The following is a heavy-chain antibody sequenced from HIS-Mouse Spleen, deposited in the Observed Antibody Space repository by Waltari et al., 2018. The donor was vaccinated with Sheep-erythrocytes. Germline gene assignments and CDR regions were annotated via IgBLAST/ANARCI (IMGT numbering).Heavy chain of an antibody. V-gene: IGHV3-21*01. CDR3: ARGRFGSPFDY. D-gene: IGHD3-16*01. CDR1: GFTFRSYS. CDR2: ISSSSSYI. Sequence: EVQLVESGGGLVKPGGSLRLSCAASGFTFRSYSMNWVRQAPGKGLEWVSSISSSSSYIYYADSVKGRFTISRDNAKNSLYLQMNSLRAEDTAVYYCARGRFGSPFDYWGQGTLVTVSS. J-gene: IGHJ4*02.